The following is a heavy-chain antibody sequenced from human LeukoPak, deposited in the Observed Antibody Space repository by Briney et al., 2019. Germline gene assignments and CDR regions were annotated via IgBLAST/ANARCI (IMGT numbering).Heavy chain of an antibody. Sequence: SETLSLTCTVSGDSVRSYYWSWIRQPPGQGLEWLGHINDRGSTNYNPSLQGRVTISIDTSKNQFSLKVNSVTAAATAVYYCVRDSRYGSGWFEDGLDFWGQGTTVTVSS. CDR1: GDSVRSYY. CDR3: VRDSRYGSGWFEDGLDF. V-gene: IGHV4-59*02. D-gene: IGHD6-13*01. J-gene: IGHJ6*02. CDR2: INDRGST.